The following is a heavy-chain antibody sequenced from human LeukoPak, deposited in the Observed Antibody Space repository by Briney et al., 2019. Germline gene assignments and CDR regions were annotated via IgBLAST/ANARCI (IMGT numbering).Heavy chain of an antibody. CDR1: GGTFLSHT. V-gene: IGHV1-69*08. J-gene: IGHJ5*02. D-gene: IGHD3-10*01. Sequence: SVKVSCKTSGGTFLSHTFSWVRQAPGQGLEWMGKITPVIDTANYAQTFQGRVSIYADKSTTTVYMDLSGLRPDDTAVYYCARVNLRGSNYNWFDPWGQGTRVTVSS. CDR2: ITPVIDTA. CDR3: ARVNLRGSNYNWFDP.